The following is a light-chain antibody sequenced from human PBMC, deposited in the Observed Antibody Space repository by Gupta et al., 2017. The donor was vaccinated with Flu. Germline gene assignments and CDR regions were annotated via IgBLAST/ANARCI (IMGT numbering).Light chain of an antibody. CDR3: HHYGASPYT. V-gene: IGKV3-20*01. Sequence: GALSLSPGERVTLSGRASKSVDRKHLAWYQQKPGQAPRLIIYGTSNRAPGIPERLSGGGSGTDFTLTINRREPEDFALFYGHHYGASPYTFGQGTRLEIK. CDR1: KSVDRKH. CDR2: GTS. J-gene: IGKJ2*01.